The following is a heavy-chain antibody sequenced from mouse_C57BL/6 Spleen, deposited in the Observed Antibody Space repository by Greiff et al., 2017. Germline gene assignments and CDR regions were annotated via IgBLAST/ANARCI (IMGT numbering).Heavy chain of an antibody. D-gene: IGHD3-3*01. CDR1: GYTFTSYW. CDR3: ARKGLRSLYWYLDV. Sequence: VQLQQPGAELVMPGASVKLSCKASGYTFTSYWMHWVKQRPGQGLEWIGEIDPSDSYTNYNQKFKGKSTLTVDKSSSTAYMQLSSLTSEDSAVYYCARKGLRSLYWYLDVWGTGTTVTVSS. J-gene: IGHJ1*03. V-gene: IGHV1-69*01. CDR2: IDPSDSYT.